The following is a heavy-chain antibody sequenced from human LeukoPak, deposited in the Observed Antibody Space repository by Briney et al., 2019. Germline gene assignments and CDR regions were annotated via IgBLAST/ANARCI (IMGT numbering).Heavy chain of an antibody. CDR2: IYHSGST. CDR3: ARAYYDFWSGCFDY. Sequence: SETLSLTCAVSGYSISSGYYWGWIRQPPAKGLEWIGSIYHSGSTYYNPSLKSRVTVSVDTSKNQFSLKLSSVTAADTAVYYCARAYYDFWSGCFDYWGQGTLVTVSS. D-gene: IGHD3-3*01. CDR1: GYSISSGYY. J-gene: IGHJ4*02. V-gene: IGHV4-38-2*01.